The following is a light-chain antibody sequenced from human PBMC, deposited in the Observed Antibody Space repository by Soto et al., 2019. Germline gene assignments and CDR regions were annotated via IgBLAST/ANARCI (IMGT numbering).Light chain of an antibody. CDR2: GAS. Sequence: VMGRSTCTLYVSPGEGATLSCRASQGIGDTLAWYQHKPGQTPRLLIYGASNRATGIPDRFSGSGSGTDFTLTISRLEPEDFAVYYCQQRSYWPPITFGQGTLLEIK. J-gene: IGKJ5*01. CDR3: QQRSYWPPIT. V-gene: IGKV3D-11*03. CDR1: QGIGDT.